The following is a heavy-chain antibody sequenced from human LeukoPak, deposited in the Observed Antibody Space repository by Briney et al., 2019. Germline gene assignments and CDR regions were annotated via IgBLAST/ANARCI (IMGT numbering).Heavy chain of an antibody. CDR1: GFTFSSYG. CDR2: ISYDGSNK. CDR3: AGGYGWGYFDY. Sequence: PGRSLRLSCAASGFTFSSYGMHWVRQAPVKGLEWVAVISYDGSNKYYADSVKGRFTISRDNSKNTLYLQMNSLRAEDTAVYYCAGGYGWGYFDYWGQGTLVTVSS. D-gene: IGHD3-22*01. V-gene: IGHV3-30*03. J-gene: IGHJ4*02.